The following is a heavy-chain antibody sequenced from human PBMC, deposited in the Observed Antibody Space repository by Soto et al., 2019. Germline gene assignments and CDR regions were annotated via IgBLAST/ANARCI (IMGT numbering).Heavy chain of an antibody. V-gene: IGHV5-51*01. D-gene: IGHD3-22*01. J-gene: IGHJ4*02. CDR1: GYSFTSDW. CDR2: IYPGDSDT. CDR3: ARAQYYFESNSYYFDY. Sequence: GESLTISCEGSGYSFTSDWIGWVRQMPGKGLEWMGVIYPGDSDTRYSPSFQGQVTISADKSVRTAYLQWSSLKASDTAMYYCARAQYYFESNSYYFDYWGQGTLVTV.